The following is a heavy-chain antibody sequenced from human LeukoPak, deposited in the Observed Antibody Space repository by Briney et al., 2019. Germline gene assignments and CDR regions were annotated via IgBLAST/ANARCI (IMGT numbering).Heavy chain of an antibody. CDR3: ARYSSSTGGASYYLDY. CDR2: ISGDGSVT. CDR1: GFTLRNYW. J-gene: IGHJ4*01. D-gene: IGHD6-6*01. V-gene: IGHV3-74*01. Sequence: GGSLRLSCTASGFTLRNYWMHWVRQVPGKRLVWVSRISGDGSVTNYADSVQGRFTISGDNAKNTLYLQIDSLRSEDTAVYYCARYSSSTGGASYYLDYWGHGTLVTVS.